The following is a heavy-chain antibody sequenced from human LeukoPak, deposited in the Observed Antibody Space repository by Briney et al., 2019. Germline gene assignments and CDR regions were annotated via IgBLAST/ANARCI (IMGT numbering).Heavy chain of an antibody. J-gene: IGHJ4*02. D-gene: IGHD3-22*01. Sequence: PGGSLRLSCAASGFTFSSYWMSWVRQAPGKGLEWVANIKQDGSEKYYVDSVKGRFTISRDNAKNSLYLQMNSLRAEDTAVYYCALDSSGYYDYFDYWGQGTLVTVSS. CDR3: ALDSSGYYDYFDY. V-gene: IGHV3-7*01. CDR1: GFTFSSYW. CDR2: IKQDGSEK.